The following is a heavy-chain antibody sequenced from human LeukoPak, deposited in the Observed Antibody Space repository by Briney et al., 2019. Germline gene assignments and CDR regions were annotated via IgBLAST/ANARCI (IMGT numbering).Heavy chain of an antibody. Sequence: SETLSLTCTVSGGSISSGDYYWSWIRQPPGKGLEWIGYIYYSGSTYYNPSLESRVTISVDTSKNQFSLKLSSVTAADTAVYYCARGDYYDSSGYLVYWGQGTLVTVSS. J-gene: IGHJ4*02. D-gene: IGHD3-22*01. CDR1: GGSISSGDYY. V-gene: IGHV4-30-4*01. CDR2: IYYSGST. CDR3: ARGDYYDSSGYLVY.